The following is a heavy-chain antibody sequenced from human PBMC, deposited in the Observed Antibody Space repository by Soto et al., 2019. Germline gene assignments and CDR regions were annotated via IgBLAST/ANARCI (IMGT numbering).Heavy chain of an antibody. Sequence: QLQLQESGPGLVKPSETLSLTCTVSGGSISSSSYYWGWIRQPPGKGLEWIGSIYYSGSTYYNPSLKSRVTISVDTSKNQFALKLSSVTAADTAVYYCARLSPAAYYYYYYMDVWGKGTTVTVSS. J-gene: IGHJ6*03. CDR1: GGSISSSSYY. CDR2: IYYSGST. D-gene: IGHD2-15*01. CDR3: ARLSPAAYYYYYYMDV. V-gene: IGHV4-39*01.